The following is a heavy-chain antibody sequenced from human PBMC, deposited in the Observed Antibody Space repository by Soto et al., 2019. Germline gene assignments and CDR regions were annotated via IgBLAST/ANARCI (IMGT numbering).Heavy chain of an antibody. D-gene: IGHD6-13*01. CDR1: GFTFRSNA. CDR3: ARGDSNSWSDY. V-gene: IGHV3-30*01. Sequence: HVQLVESGGGVVHPGRSLRLSCAASGFTFRSNAMDWVRQAPGKGLEWVAVISYDGTNKYYADSVKGRFTISRDNSKNTLSLQMNSLRAEDTAVYYCARGDSNSWSDYWGQGTLVTVSS. CDR2: ISYDGTNK. J-gene: IGHJ4*02.